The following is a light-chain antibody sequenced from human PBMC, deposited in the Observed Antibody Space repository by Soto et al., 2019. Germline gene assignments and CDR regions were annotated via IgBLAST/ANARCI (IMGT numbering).Light chain of an antibody. Sequence: EIVLTQSPGTLSLSPGERATLSCRASQSISSTYLAWYRQKPGQAPRLLIYAASSRATGIPDRFSGSGSGTDFTLIISRLEPEDFAVYYCEQYYASSWTFGQGTKV. CDR3: EQYYASSWT. CDR2: AAS. CDR1: QSISSTY. V-gene: IGKV3-20*01. J-gene: IGKJ1*01.